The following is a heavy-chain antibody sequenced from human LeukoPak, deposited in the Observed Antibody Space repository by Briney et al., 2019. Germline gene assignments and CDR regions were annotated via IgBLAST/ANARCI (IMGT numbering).Heavy chain of an antibody. CDR2: ISSSSSTI. CDR1: GFTFSSYG. CDR3: ASNIVGATRPRYY. V-gene: IGHV3-48*01. Sequence: PGGSLRLSCAASGFTFSSYGMNWVRQAPGKGLEWVSYISSSSSTIYYADSVKGRFTISRDNAKNSLYLQMNSLRAEDTAVYYCASNIVGATRPRYYWGQGTLVTVSS. J-gene: IGHJ4*02. D-gene: IGHD1-26*01.